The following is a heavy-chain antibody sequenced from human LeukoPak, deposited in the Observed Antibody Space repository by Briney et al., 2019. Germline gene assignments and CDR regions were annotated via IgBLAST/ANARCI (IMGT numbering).Heavy chain of an antibody. CDR3: AKSRSSSSTSCYNY. CDR1: GFTFSSYA. CDR2: ISGSGAST. Sequence: GGSLGLSCAASGFTFSSYAMNWVRQAPGKGLEWVSAISGSGASTYYADSVKDRFTLSRDDSKNTLYLQMNSLRAEDTAVYYCAKSRSSSSTSCYNYWGQGTLVTVSS. J-gene: IGHJ4*02. V-gene: IGHV3-23*01. D-gene: IGHD2-2*02.